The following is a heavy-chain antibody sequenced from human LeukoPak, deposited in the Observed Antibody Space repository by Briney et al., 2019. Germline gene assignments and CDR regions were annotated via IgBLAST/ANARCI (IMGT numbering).Heavy chain of an antibody. D-gene: IGHD3-3*01. CDR2: IQPDGSEQ. J-gene: IGHJ3*02. Sequence: GGSLRLSCAASGFTFSSKWMSWVRQAPGKGLEWVGNIQPDGSEQYPVDSVKGRFTISRDNARNSLFLQMNSLRAEDTAVYYCARGYFAVGAFDIWGQGTMVTVSS. V-gene: IGHV3-7*01. CDR3: ARGYFAVGAFDI. CDR1: GFTFSSKW.